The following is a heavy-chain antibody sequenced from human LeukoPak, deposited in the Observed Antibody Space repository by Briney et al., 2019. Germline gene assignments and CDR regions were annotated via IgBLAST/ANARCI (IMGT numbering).Heavy chain of an antibody. J-gene: IGHJ4*02. CDR2: ISPSGGST. D-gene: IGHD2-15*01. CDR1: GYTFTSNY. CDR3: ARFWYCSGGSCYSFGDY. V-gene: IGHV1-46*01. Sequence: ASVKVSCKAFGYTFTSNYMHWVRQAPGQGPEWMGVISPSGGSTTYAQKFQGRVTLTRDMSTSTDYLELSSLRSEDTAVYYCARFWYCSGGSCYSFGDYWGQGTLVTVSS.